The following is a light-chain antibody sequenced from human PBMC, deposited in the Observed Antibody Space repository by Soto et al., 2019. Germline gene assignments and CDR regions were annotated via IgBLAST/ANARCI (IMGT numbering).Light chain of an antibody. CDR1: QSLLYGGNGRDY. Sequence: DIVMTQSPDSLAVSLGERATIDCRSSQSLLYGGNGRDYLAWYQQKPGQPPKLLMSWASTREAGVPQRFSGSGSARHFTLAISNLQAEDVATYYCQQYYTTPQTFGQGTKVEIK. V-gene: IGKV4-1*01. J-gene: IGKJ2*01. CDR2: WAS. CDR3: QQYYTTPQT.